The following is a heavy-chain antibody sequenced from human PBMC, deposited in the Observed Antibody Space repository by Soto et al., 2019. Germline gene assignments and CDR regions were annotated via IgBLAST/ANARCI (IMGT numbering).Heavy chain of an antibody. D-gene: IGHD6-6*01. J-gene: IGHJ6*02. CDR1: GFTFSSYS. Sequence: GSLRLSCAASGFTFSSYSMNWVRQAPGKGLEWVSSISSSSSYIYYADSVKGRFTISRDNAKNSLYLQMNSLRAEDTAVYYCARDTEPLRYSSSSNYYYGMDVWGQGTTVTVSS. V-gene: IGHV3-21*01. CDR2: ISSSSSYI. CDR3: ARDTEPLRYSSSSNYYYGMDV.